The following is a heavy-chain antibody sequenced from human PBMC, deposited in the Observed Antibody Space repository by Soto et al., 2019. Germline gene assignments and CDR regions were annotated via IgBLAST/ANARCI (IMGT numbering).Heavy chain of an antibody. D-gene: IGHD6-19*01. V-gene: IGHV3-23*01. Sequence: GGSLRLSCAASGFTFSTYGMSWVRQTPGKGLEWVSIVGNDGTIYYADSVKGRFTISRDNSKNTLYLQMNSLRAEDTAVYYCAKRSGWPTRHIHYWGQGTLVTVSS. CDR1: GFTFSTYG. J-gene: IGHJ4*02. CDR2: VGNDGTI. CDR3: AKRSGWPTRHIHY.